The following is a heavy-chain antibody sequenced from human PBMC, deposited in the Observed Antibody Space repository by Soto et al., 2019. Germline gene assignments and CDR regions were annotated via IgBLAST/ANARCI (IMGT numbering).Heavy chain of an antibody. J-gene: IGHJ4*02. D-gene: IGHD5-18*01. CDR3: AIQVAALGYSYGHFDY. Sequence: EVQLLESGGGLVQPGGSLRLSCAASGFTFSSYAMSWVRQAPGKGLEWVSAISGSGGSTYYADSVKGRFTISRDNSKNTLYLQMNSLRAEDTAVYYCAIQVAALGYSYGHFDYCGQGTLVTVSS. CDR2: ISGSGGST. CDR1: GFTFSSYA. V-gene: IGHV3-23*01.